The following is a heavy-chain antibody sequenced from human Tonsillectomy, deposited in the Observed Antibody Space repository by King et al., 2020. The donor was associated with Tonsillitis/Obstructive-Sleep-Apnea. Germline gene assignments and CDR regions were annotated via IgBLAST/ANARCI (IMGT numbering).Heavy chain of an antibody. V-gene: IGHV5-51*01. CDR2: IYPGDSDT. J-gene: IGHJ4*02. D-gene: IGHD5-12*01. CDR3: ARHGDSWTPPDY. Sequence: VQLVESGAEVKKPGESLKISCKGSGYTFTSQWIGWVRQMPGKGLEWMGMIYPGDSDTRYSPSFQGQVTISADKSISTAYLRWSSLQASDTAMYYCARHGDSWTPPDYWGQGTLVTVSS. CDR1: GYTFTSQW.